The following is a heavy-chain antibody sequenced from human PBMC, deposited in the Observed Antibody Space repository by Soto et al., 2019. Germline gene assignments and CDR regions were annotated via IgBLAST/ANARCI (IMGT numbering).Heavy chain of an antibody. D-gene: IGHD6-6*01. V-gene: IGHV5-51*01. CDR3: ARHEIAARDYYYYMDV. J-gene: IGHJ6*03. Sequence: ESLKISCKGSGYRFTSYWIGWVRQMPGKGLEWMGIIYPGDSDTRYSPSFQGQVTISADKSISTAYLQWSSLKASDTAMYYCARHEIAARDYYYYMDVWGKGTTVTVSS. CDR2: IYPGDSDT. CDR1: GYRFTSYW.